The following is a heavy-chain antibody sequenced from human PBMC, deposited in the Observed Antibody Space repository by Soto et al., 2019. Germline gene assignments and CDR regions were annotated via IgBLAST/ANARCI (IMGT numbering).Heavy chain of an antibody. V-gene: IGHV4-39*01. D-gene: IGHD3-10*01. CDR1: GGSISSSSYY. J-gene: IGHJ6*03. CDR2: IYYSGST. Sequence: PSETLSLTCTVSGGSISSSSYYWGWIRQPPGKGLEWIGSIYYSGSTYYNPSLKSRVTISVDTSKNQFSLKLSSVTAADTAVYYCARLVKIRGAYYYYLAVWGKGTTVTVSS. CDR3: ARLVKIRGAYYYYLAV.